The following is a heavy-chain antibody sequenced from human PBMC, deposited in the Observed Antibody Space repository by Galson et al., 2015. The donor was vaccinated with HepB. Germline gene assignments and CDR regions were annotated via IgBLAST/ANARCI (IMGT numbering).Heavy chain of an antibody. V-gene: IGHV3-23*01. CDR2: ISGSGGST. J-gene: IGHJ3*02. CDR3: AKDPGAAGAPGDDFDI. D-gene: IGHD6-25*01. Sequence: SLRLSCAASGFTFSSYAMSWVRQAPGKGLEWVSAISGSGGSTYYADSVKGRFTISRDNSKNTLYLQMNSLRAEDTAVYYCAKDPGAAGAPGDDFDIWGQGTMVTVSS. CDR1: GFTFSSYA.